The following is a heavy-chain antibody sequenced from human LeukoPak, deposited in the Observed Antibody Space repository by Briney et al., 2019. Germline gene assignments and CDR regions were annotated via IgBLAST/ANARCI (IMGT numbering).Heavy chain of an antibody. J-gene: IGHJ6*02. Sequence: PGGSLRLSCAASGFTFSDYYMSWIRQAPGKGLEWVSYISSSGSTIYYADSVKGRFTISRDNAKNSLYLQMNSPRAEDTAVYYCAGGGSCYFSCLPGMDVWGQGTTVTVSS. D-gene: IGHD2-15*01. CDR1: GFTFSDYY. CDR3: AGGGSCYFSCLPGMDV. CDR2: ISSSGSTI. V-gene: IGHV3-11*01.